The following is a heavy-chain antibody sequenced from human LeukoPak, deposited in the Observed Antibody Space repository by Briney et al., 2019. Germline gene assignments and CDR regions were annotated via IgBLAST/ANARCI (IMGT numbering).Heavy chain of an antibody. V-gene: IGHV5-51*01. CDR3: ARLIMVRGASDYYYYYMDV. CDR2: IYPGDSDT. Sequence: GESLKISCKGSGYSFTSYSIGWVRQLPGKGLEWMGIIYPGDSDTRYSPSFQGQVTISADKSISTAYLQWSSLKASDTAMYYCARLIMVRGASDYYYYYMDVWGKGTTVTVSS. CDR1: GYSFTSYS. D-gene: IGHD3-10*01. J-gene: IGHJ6*03.